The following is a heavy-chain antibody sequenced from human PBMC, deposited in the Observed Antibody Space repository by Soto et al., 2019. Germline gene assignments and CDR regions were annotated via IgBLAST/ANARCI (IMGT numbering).Heavy chain of an antibody. D-gene: IGHD3-3*01. J-gene: IGHJ4*02. V-gene: IGHV3-48*01. CDR2: ISSVTSPI. Sequence: EVQLVESGGGLVPPGGSLRLSCAASGFTFRSYSMNWVRQAPGNRLEWISHISSVTSPIYYADCVKGRFTISRDNAKNSVFLQMNSLRAEDTAVYYCARDPGLTLFGVVTPFDSWGQGTLISVFS. CDR1: GFTFRSYS. CDR3: ARDPGLTLFGVVTPFDS.